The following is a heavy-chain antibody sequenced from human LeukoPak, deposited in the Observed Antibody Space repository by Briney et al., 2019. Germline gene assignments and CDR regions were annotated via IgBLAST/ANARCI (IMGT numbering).Heavy chain of an antibody. Sequence: ASVKVSCKASGGTFSSYAISWVRQAPGQGLEWMGGIIPIFGTANYAQKFQGRVTITADESTSTAYMELSSLRSDDTAVYYCARDDSSSWFYLYYYYGMDVWGQGTTVTVSS. J-gene: IGHJ6*02. D-gene: IGHD6-13*01. CDR3: ARDDSSSWFYLYYYYGMDV. V-gene: IGHV1-69*01. CDR1: GGTFSSYA. CDR2: IIPIFGTA.